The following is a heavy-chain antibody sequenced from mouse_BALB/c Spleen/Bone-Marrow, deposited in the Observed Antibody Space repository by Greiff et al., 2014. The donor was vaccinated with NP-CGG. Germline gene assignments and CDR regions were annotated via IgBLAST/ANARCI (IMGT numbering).Heavy chain of an antibody. CDR2: IRNKANGYTT. J-gene: IGHJ1*01. Sequence: EVKLMESGGGLVQPGGSLRLSCATSGFTFTDYYMSWVRQPPGKALEWLGFIRNKANGYTTEYSASVQGRFTISRDNSQSILYLQMNTLRAEDGATYYCARDEHYDIYWYFDVWGAGTTVTVSS. CDR1: GFTFTDYY. CDR3: ARDEHYDIYWYFDV. V-gene: IGHV7-3*02. D-gene: IGHD1-1*01.